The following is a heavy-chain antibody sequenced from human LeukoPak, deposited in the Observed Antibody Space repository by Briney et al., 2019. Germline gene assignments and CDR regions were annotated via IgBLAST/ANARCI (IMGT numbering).Heavy chain of an antibody. CDR3: ARSTYDFALDY. J-gene: IGHJ4*02. CDR1: GGSISSYY. D-gene: IGHD3/OR15-3a*01. CDR2: IYYNGRT. V-gene: IGHV4-59*01. Sequence: PSESLSLACSVAGGSISSYYCGSVRQPPGKGLGLIGYIYYNGRTNYRPSLKSRVHISVDTSKNQFSLKLSSVTAADTAVYYCARSTYDFALDYWGQGTLVTVSS.